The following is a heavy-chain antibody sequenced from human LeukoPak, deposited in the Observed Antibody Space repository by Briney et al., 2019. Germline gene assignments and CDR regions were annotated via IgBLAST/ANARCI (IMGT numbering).Heavy chain of an antibody. CDR1: GFTFSSYS. V-gene: IGHV3-48*01. Sequence: AGGSLRLSCAASGFTFSSYSMSWVRQAPGKGLKWVSYISSSSNTIYYADSVKGRFTISRDNAKNSLYLQMDSLRAEDTAVYYCARDRNWDFDYWGQGTLVTVSS. CDR2: ISSSSNTI. CDR3: ARDRNWDFDY. J-gene: IGHJ4*02. D-gene: IGHD7-27*01.